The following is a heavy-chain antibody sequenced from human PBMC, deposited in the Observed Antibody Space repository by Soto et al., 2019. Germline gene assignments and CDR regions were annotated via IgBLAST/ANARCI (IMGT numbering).Heavy chain of an antibody. CDR1: GFTFSSYG. CDR2: IWYDGSNK. V-gene: IGHV3-33*01. Sequence: GGSLRLSCAASGFTFSSYGMHWVRQAPGKGLEWVAVIWYDGSNKYYADSVKGRFTISRDNSKNTLYLQMNSPRAEDTAVYYCARDLGGDIVVVVAATDYYYGMDVWGQGTTVTVSS. D-gene: IGHD2-15*01. J-gene: IGHJ6*02. CDR3: ARDLGGDIVVVVAATDYYYGMDV.